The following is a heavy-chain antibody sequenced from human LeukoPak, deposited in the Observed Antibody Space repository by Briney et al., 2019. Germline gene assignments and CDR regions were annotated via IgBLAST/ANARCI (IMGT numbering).Heavy chain of an antibody. CDR3: ATDSEPISGSYSFDY. J-gene: IGHJ4*02. Sequence: GGSLRLSCAASGFTFSSYAMSWVRQGPGKGLEWVSAISGSGGTAYYADSVRGRFTISRDNSKNTLYLQVNSLRAEDTAVYYCATDSEPISGSYSFDYWGQGTLVTVSS. CDR2: ISGSGGTA. CDR1: GFTFSSYA. D-gene: IGHD1-26*01. V-gene: IGHV3-23*01.